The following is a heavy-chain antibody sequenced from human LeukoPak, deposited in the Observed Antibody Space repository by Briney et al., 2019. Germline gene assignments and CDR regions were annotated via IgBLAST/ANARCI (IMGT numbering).Heavy chain of an antibody. Sequence: SETLSLTCTVSGGSISSYYWSWIRQPPGKGLEWIGYIYYSGSTNYNPSLKSRVTISVDTSKNQFSLKLSSVTAADTAVYYCARSRAAAGTLYYFDYWGQGTLVTVSS. V-gene: IGHV4-59*01. CDR2: IYYSGST. CDR1: GGSISSYY. CDR3: ARSRAAAGTLYYFDY. J-gene: IGHJ4*02. D-gene: IGHD6-13*01.